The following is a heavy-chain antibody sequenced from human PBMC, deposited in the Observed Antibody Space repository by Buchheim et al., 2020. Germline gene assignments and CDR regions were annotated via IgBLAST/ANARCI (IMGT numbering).Heavy chain of an antibody. D-gene: IGHD3-10*01. V-gene: IGHV3-30*03. CDR2: ISYDGSNK. CDR3: ARDLELLWFGEGAPNYGMDV. Sequence: QVQLVESGGGVVQPGRSLRLSCAASGFTFSSYGMHWVRQAPGKGLEWVAVISYDGSNKYYADSVKGRFTISRDNSKNTLYLQMNSLRAEDTAVYYCARDLELLWFGEGAPNYGMDVWGQETT. CDR1: GFTFSSYG. J-gene: IGHJ6*02.